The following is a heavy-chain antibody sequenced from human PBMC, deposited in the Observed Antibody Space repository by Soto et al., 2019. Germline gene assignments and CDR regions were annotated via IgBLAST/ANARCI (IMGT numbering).Heavy chain of an antibody. CDR2: IYYSGST. CDR3: ARRFEYSTGWYYFDY. D-gene: IGHD6-19*01. Sequence: PSETLSLTCTVSGGSINNYYWNWIRQPPGKGLEWIGYIYYSGSTDYNPSLKSRVTISLDTSKNQFSLKLRSVTAADTAIYYCARRFEYSTGWYYFDYWGRGTLVTVSS. CDR1: GGSINNYY. J-gene: IGHJ4*02. V-gene: IGHV4-59*08.